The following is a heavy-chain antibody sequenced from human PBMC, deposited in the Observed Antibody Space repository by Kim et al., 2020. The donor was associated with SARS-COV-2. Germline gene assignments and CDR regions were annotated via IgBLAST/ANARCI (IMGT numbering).Heavy chain of an antibody. CDR1: GYSFTSYW. J-gene: IGHJ3*02. V-gene: IGHV5-10-1*01. Sequence: GESLKISCKGSGYSFTSYWISWVRQMPGKGLEWMGRIDPSDSYTNYSPSFQGHVTISADKSISTAYLQWSSLKASDTAMYYCARHGFWGSGTDAFDIWGQGTMVTVSS. CDR2: IDPSDSYT. CDR3: ARHGFWGSGTDAFDI. D-gene: IGHD1-26*01.